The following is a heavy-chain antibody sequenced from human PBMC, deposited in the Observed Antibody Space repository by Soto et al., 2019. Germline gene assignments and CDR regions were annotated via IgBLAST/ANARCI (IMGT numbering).Heavy chain of an antibody. Sequence: QGQLVQSGAEVKKPGASVKVSCKASGYTFTDFGISWVRQAPGQGLEWMGWISAYNSNTNYAQMVQGRVTMTTDTSRSIAEMELTNLTSDDTAVYYCARHSVNLCSWAYFFDSWGKGTLVTVSS. D-gene: IGHD2-15*01. V-gene: IGHV1-18*01. CDR3: ARHSVNLCSWAYFFDS. CDR2: ISAYNSNT. CDR1: GYTFTDFG. J-gene: IGHJ4*02.